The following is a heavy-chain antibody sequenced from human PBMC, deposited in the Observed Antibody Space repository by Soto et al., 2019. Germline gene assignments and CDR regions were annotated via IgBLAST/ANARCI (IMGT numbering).Heavy chain of an antibody. CDR1: GGPVKYYY. D-gene: IGHD1-26*01. J-gene: IGHJ4*02. CDR2: IYTSGST. V-gene: IGHV4-4*07. CDR3: ARGGSYYRYDY. Sequence: TPSLTCPVSGGPVKYYYWSWIRQPAGKGLEWIGRIYTSGSTNYNPSLKSRVTMSVDTSKNQFSLKLSFLTAADTAVYYCARGGSYYRYDYWGQGALVTVSS.